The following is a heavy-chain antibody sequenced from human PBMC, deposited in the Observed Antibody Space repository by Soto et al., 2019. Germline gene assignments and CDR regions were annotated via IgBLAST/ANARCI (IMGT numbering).Heavy chain of an antibody. CDR1: GFTFSTYN. D-gene: IGHD2-21*01. J-gene: IGHJ5*02. V-gene: IGHV3-13*01. CDR2: IGTTGDT. Sequence: SLRLSCAASGFTFSTYNMHWVRQVAGEGLEWVSAIGTTGDTYYPGSVKGRFTISRDNAKNTLYLQMNSLRAEDTAVYYCARDHVVSRNWFDPWGQGTLVTVSS. CDR3: ARDHVVSRNWFDP.